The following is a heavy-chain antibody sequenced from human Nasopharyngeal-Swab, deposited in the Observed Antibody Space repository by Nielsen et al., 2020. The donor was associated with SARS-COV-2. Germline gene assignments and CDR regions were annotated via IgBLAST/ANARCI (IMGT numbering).Heavy chain of an antibody. J-gene: IGHJ3*02. D-gene: IGHD3-10*01. CDR3: ARVLLRALGKFGEGYAFDI. V-gene: IGHV3-21*01. CDR2: ISSSSTCI. Sequence: GGSLRLSCAASGFTFSSHSMNWVRQAPGKGLEWVSSISSSSTCIYYADSVKGRFTISRDNAKNSLYLQMNSLRVEDTAVYYCARVLLRALGKFGEGYAFDIWGQGTMVTVSS. CDR1: GFTFSSHS.